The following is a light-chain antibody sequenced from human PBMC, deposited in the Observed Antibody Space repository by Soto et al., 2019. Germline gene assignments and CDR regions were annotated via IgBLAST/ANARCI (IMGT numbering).Light chain of an antibody. CDR1: QSVNSY. J-gene: IGKJ1*01. CDR3: QQYGSSPRT. Sequence: ERVMAQSPDTLSVSPGERATLSCRASQSVNSYLAWYQQKPGQAPRLLIYGASSRATGIPDRFSGSGSGTDFTLTISRLEPEDFAVYYCQQYGSSPRTFGQGTKVDIK. CDR2: GAS. V-gene: IGKV3-20*01.